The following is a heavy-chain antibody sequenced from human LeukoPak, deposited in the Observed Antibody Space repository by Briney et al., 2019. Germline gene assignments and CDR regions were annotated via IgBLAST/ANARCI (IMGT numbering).Heavy chain of an antibody. CDR1: EFSVGSNY. Sequence: GGSLRLSCAASEFSVGSNYMTWVRQAPGKGLEWVSLIYSGGSTYYADSVKGRFTISRDNSKNTLYLQMNSLRAEDTAVYFCARGKDYGLDHWGQGTLVTVSS. J-gene: IGHJ4*02. V-gene: IGHV3-66*01. CDR3: ARGKDYGLDH. CDR2: IYSGGST. D-gene: IGHD4/OR15-4a*01.